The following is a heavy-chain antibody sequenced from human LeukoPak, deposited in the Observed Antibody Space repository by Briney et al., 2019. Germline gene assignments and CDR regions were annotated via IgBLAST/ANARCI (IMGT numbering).Heavy chain of an antibody. D-gene: IGHD3-22*01. CDR1: GGSISSGGYY. CDR3: VRQKYYYDSSGYYHNNWFDP. Sequence: SETLSLTCTVSGGSISSGGYYWSWIRQHPGKGLEWIVYIYYSGSTYYNPSLKSRVTISVDTSKNQFSLKLSSVTAADTAVYYCVRQKYYYDSSGYYHNNWFDPWGQGTLVTASS. J-gene: IGHJ5*02. V-gene: IGHV4-31*03. CDR2: IYYSGST.